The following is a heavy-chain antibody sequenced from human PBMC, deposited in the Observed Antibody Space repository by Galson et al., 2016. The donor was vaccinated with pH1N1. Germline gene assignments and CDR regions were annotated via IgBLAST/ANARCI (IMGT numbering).Heavy chain of an antibody. CDR2: TDPSCGSA. CDR1: GYSFTTYQ. V-gene: IGHV1-46*01. J-gene: IGHJ4*02. Sequence: SVKVSCKASGYSFTTYQIHWVRHVPGQGLEWMGVTDPSCGSANYAQKFQGRVTITRDTSTNTAYMELSSLSSQDTAVYYCASGLGQGTCCLRRWGQGALVTVSS. CDR3: ASGLGQGTCCLRR. D-gene: IGHD3/OR15-3a*01.